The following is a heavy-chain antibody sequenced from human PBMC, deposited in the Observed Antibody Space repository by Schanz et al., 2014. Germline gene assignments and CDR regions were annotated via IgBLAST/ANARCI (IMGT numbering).Heavy chain of an antibody. J-gene: IGHJ5*01. CDR1: GFTFSRFG. Sequence: VQLVESGGGVVRPGRSLRLSCATSGFTFSRFGMHWVRQAPGKGPEWVALVWSDGNTKYYVDSVKGRFTISRDNSKNTLYLEMNRLRVDDTAVYYCSKDKQGSRSDDSWGQGTLVTVTS. D-gene: IGHD2-15*01. V-gene: IGHV3-33*06. CDR2: VWSDGNTK. CDR3: SKDKQGSRSDDS.